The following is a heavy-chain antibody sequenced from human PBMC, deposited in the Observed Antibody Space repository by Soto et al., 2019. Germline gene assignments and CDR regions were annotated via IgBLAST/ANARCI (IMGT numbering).Heavy chain of an antibody. CDR3: ATGRIVVVGSRAYYGMDV. Sequence: QLQLAQSGADVKKAGSSVKVSCKASGGTLSNSAFSWVRQAPGQGLEWMGGIIPVFGIVDYAQKFQDRVTMTADESTSTAYRELRSLRSEDTAVYFCATGRIVVVGSRAYYGMDVWGQGTTVTV. CDR2: IIPVFGIV. D-gene: IGHD3-22*01. J-gene: IGHJ6*02. CDR1: GGTLSNSA. V-gene: IGHV1-69*19.